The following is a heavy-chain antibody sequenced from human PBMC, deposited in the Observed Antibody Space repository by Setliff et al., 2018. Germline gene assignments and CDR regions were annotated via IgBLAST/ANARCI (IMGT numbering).Heavy chain of an antibody. Sequence: SETLSLTCAVSGDSISSYYWSWIRQPPGKGLEWIGYIYYSGSTNYNPSLKSRVTMSVATFENHFSLKLNSLTAADTAVYYCARVTNWGLDLRFDPWGQGILVTVSS. V-gene: IGHV4-59*01. CDR2: IYYSGST. CDR1: GDSISSYY. CDR3: ARVTNWGLDLRFDP. J-gene: IGHJ5*02. D-gene: IGHD7-27*01.